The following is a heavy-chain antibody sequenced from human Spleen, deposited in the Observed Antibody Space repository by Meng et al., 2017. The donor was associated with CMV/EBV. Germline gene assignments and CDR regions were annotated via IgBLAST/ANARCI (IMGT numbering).Heavy chain of an antibody. Sequence: GESLKISCKTSGYKFTTYWIAWVRQMPGKGLEWMAIIYPGDSDTRYSPSFQGQVTISADKSISTAYLQWSSLKASDTAMYYCARQGLNNYYDSSGYYSDYWGQGTLVTVSS. CDR1: GYKFTTYW. CDR2: IYPGDSDT. D-gene: IGHD3-22*01. J-gene: IGHJ4*02. CDR3: ARQGLNNYYDSSGYYSDY. V-gene: IGHV5-51*01.